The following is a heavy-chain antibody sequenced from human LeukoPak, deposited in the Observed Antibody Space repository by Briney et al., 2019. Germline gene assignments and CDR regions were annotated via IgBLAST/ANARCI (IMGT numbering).Heavy chain of an antibody. V-gene: IGHV3-48*01. Sequence: GGSLRLSCAASGFTFSSYSMNWVRQAPGKGLEWVSYISSSSTIYYADSVKGRFTISRDNANNALYLQMKSLRPEDTAVYYCARDDLTYYYGSGPVDYWGQGTLVTVSS. CDR2: ISSSSTI. CDR1: GFTFSSYS. J-gene: IGHJ4*02. CDR3: ARDDLTYYYGSGPVDY. D-gene: IGHD3-10*01.